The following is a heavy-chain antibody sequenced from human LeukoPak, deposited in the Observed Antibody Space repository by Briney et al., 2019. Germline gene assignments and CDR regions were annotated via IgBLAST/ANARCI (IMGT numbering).Heavy chain of an antibody. CDR1: GFTFDDYA. J-gene: IGHJ4*02. V-gene: IGHV3-43D*03. CDR3: ARDLYYDFWSGYSYYFDY. D-gene: IGHD3-3*01. CDR2: ISWDGGST. Sequence: PGGSLRLSCAASGFTFDDYAMHWVRQAPGKGLEWVSLISWDGGSTYYADSVKGRFTISRDNSKNSLYLQMNSLRAEDTAVYYCARDLYYDFWSGYSYYFDYWGQGTLVTVSS.